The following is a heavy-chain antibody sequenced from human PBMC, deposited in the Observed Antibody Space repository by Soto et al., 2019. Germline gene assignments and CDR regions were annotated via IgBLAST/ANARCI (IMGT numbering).Heavy chain of an antibody. CDR3: ASLGGGGKDYFDY. J-gene: IGHJ4*02. Sequence: EVQLVESGGGLVQPGGSLRLSCAASGFTFSSYWMSWVRQAPGKGLEWVANIKQDGSEKYYVDSVKGRFTISRDNAKNSLYLRMNSLRAEDTSVYYCASLGGGGKDYFDYWGQGTLVTVSS. V-gene: IGHV3-7*03. CDR2: IKQDGSEK. CDR1: GFTFSSYW. D-gene: IGHD1-26*01.